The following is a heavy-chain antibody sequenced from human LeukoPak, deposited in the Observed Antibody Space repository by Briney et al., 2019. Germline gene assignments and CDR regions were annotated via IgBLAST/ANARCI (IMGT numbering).Heavy chain of an antibody. J-gene: IGHJ3*02. V-gene: IGHV4-59*01. D-gene: IGHD2-21*01. CDR3: ARDNPFLTAFDI. CDR1: GGSISSYY. CDR2: IYYSGST. Sequence: SETLSLTCTVSGGSISSYYWSWIRQPPGKGLEWIGYIYYSGSTNYNPSLKSRVTISVDTSKTQFSLKLSSVTAADTAVYYCARDNPFLTAFDIWGQGTMVTVSS.